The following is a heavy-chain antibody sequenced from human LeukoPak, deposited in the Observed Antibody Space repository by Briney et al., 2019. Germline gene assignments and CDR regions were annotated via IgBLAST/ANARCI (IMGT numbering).Heavy chain of an antibody. V-gene: IGHV3-30*01. CDR2: ISYDGSNK. Sequence: PGRPLRLSCAASGFTFSSYAMHWVRQAPGKGLEWVAVISYDGSNKYYADSVKGRFTISRDNSKNTLYLQMNSLRAEDTAVYYCARDFGPWELLRPDYWGQETLVTVSS. J-gene: IGHJ4*02. D-gene: IGHD1-26*01. CDR3: ARDFGPWELLRPDY. CDR1: GFTFSSYA.